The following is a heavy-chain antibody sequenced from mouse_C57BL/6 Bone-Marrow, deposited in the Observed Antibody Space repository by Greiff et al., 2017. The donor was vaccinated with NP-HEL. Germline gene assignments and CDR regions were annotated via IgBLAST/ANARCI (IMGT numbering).Heavy chain of an antibody. CDR2: ISTGGSYT. V-gene: IGHV5-6*01. CDR1: GFTFSSYG. J-gene: IGHJ3*01. Sequence: DVQLVESGGDLVKPGGSLKLSCAASGFTFSSYGMSWVRQTPDKRLEWVATISTGGSYTYYTDSVKGRVTFSRDNAKNTVYLQLSSLKSEDTAMYYCARSCYNNYVPAYWGQGTLVTVSA. CDR3: ARSCYNNYVPAY. D-gene: IGHD2-5*01.